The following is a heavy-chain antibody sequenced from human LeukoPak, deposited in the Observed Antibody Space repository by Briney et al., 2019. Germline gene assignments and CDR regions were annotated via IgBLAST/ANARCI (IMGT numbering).Heavy chain of an antibody. CDR1: GFAVSSNY. V-gene: IGHV3-53*01. Sequence: GGSLRLSCAASGFAVSSNYMSWVRQAPGKGLEWVSVIYSGGSTYYADSVKGRFTISRDNSKNTLYLQMNSLRAEDTAVYYCATHWNDGFVSPFDYWGQGTLVTVSS. J-gene: IGHJ4*02. CDR3: ATHWNDGFVSPFDY. D-gene: IGHD1-1*01. CDR2: IYSGGST.